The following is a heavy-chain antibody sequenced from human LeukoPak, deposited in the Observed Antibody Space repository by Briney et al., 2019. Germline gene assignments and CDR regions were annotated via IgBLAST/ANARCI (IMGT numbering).Heavy chain of an antibody. V-gene: IGHV1-2*02. J-gene: IGHJ4*02. CDR3: AKIPLDHSKRGDYFDY. D-gene: IGHD4-11*01. CDR2: INPNSGGT. CDR1: GYTFTGYY. Sequence: ASVQVSCKASGYTFTGYYMHWVRQAPGQGREWMGVINPNSGGTNYAQKLQGRGTMNRDMSISTAYMELSRLRSDDTAVYYCAKIPLDHSKRGDYFDYWGQGTLVTVSS.